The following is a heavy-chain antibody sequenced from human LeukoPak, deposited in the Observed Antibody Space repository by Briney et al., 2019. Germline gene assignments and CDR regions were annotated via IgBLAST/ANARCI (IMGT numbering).Heavy chain of an antibody. J-gene: IGHJ3*02. CDR2: IYTSGST. V-gene: IGHV4-4*07. CDR1: GGSISSYY. Sequence: SETLSLTCTVSGGSISSYYWSWIRQPAGKGLEWIGRIYTSGSTNYNPSLKSRVTMSVDTSKSQFSLKLSSVTAAGTAVYYCARGHYDILTGYYIDAFDIWGQGTMVTVSS. D-gene: IGHD3-9*01. CDR3: ARGHYDILTGYYIDAFDI.